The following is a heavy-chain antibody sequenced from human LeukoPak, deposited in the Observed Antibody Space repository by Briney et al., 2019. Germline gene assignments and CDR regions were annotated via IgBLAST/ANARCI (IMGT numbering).Heavy chain of an antibody. V-gene: IGHV3-53*01. CDR1: GFTVSSNY. CDR3: ARDKGGELLNY. CDR2: IYSGGST. D-gene: IGHD1-26*01. Sequence: PGGSLRLSCAASGFTVSSNYMSWVRQAPGKGREWVSVIYSGGSTYYADSVKGRFTISRDNSKNTLYLQMNSLRAEDTAVYYCARDKGGELLNYWGQGTLVTVSS. J-gene: IGHJ4*02.